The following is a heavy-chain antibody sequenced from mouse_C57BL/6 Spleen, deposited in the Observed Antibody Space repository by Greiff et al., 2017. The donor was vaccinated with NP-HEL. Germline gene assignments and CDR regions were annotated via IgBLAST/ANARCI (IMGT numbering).Heavy chain of an antibody. CDR3: ERPFSNPAWFAY. V-gene: IGHV5-17*01. CDR2: ISSGSSSI. Sequence: EVQLQESGGGLVKPGGSLKLSCAASGFTFSDYGMHWVRQAPEKGLEWVAYISSGSSSIYYADTVKGRFTISRDNAKHTLFLQMTSLKSEDTARYYSERPFSNPAWFAYWGQGTLGTVAA. D-gene: IGHD2-5*01. CDR1: GFTFSDYG. J-gene: IGHJ3*01.